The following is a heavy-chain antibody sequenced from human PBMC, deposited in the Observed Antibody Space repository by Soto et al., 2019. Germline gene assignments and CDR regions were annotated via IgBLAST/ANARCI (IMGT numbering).Heavy chain of an antibody. Sequence: GGSLRLSCAASGFTFSNAWMSWVRQAPGKGLEWVGRIKSKTDGWTTDYAAPVKGRFTISRDDSKNTLYLQMNSLKTEDTAVYYCTTDPAVAGTAFDIWGQGTMVTVSS. CDR2: IKSKTDGWTT. CDR1: GFTFSNAW. J-gene: IGHJ3*02. V-gene: IGHV3-15*01. D-gene: IGHD6-19*01. CDR3: TTDPAVAGTAFDI.